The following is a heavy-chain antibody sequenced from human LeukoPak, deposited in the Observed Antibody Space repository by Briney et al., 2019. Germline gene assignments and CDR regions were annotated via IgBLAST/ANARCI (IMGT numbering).Heavy chain of an antibody. CDR2: ITSVSSTI. Sequence: GGSLRLSCAASGFTFSSYSMNWVRQAPGKGLEWVSYITSVSSTIYYADSVRGRFTISRDNAKNSLYLQMNSLRAEDTAVYYCARWAGGHYDYWGQGTLVTVSS. CDR3: ARWAGGHYDY. J-gene: IGHJ4*02. D-gene: IGHD1-26*01. V-gene: IGHV3-48*04. CDR1: GFTFSSYS.